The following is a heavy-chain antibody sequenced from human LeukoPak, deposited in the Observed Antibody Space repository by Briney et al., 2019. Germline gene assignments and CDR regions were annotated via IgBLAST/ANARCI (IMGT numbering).Heavy chain of an antibody. J-gene: IGHJ4*02. CDR3: AKALSDRITMIVVSG. V-gene: IGHV3-23*01. CDR2: ISGSGGST. D-gene: IGHD3-22*01. CDR1: GFTFSSYA. Sequence: GGSLRLSCAASGFTFSSYAMSWVRQAPGKGLEWVSAISGSGGSTYYADSVKGRFTISRDNSKNTLYLQMNSLRAEDTAVYYCAKALSDRITMIVVSGWGQGTLVTVSS.